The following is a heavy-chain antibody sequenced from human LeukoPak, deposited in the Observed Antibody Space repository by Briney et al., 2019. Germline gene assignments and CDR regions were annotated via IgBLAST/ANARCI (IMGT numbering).Heavy chain of an antibody. D-gene: IGHD4-17*01. CDR1: GFTFSDYA. J-gene: IGHJ4*02. CDR2: IRSKAHDGAT. V-gene: IGHV3-49*04. Sequence: GGSLRLSCSASGFTFSDYAMSWVREAPGRGLEWVSFIRSKAHDGATQYAASVKGRFTISRDDSNSIAYLQMNSLKTEEKPVYYCTNVEWDGDNDLGGGLVYWGQGSLVTVSS. CDR3: TNVEWDGDNDLGGGLVY.